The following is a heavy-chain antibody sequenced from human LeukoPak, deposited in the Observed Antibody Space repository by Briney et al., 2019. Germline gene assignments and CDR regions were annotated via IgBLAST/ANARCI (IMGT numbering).Heavy chain of an antibody. CDR2: INTNTGNP. Sequence: ASVKVSCKASGGTFTSYAMNWVRQAPGQGLEWMGWINTNTGNPTYAQGFTGRFVFSLDTSVSTAYLQISSLKAEDTAVYYCARELEVVVTAISTYYYYYMDVWGKGTTVTVSS. CDR1: GGTFTSYA. V-gene: IGHV7-4-1*02. CDR3: ARELEVVVTAISTYYYYYMDV. J-gene: IGHJ6*03. D-gene: IGHD2-21*02.